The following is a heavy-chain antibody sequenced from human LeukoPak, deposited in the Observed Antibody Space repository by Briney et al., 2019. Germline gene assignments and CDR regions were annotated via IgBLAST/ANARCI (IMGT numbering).Heavy chain of an antibody. J-gene: IGHJ4*02. Sequence: GGSLRLSCAASGFTFSSYSMNWVRQAPGKGLEWVSYISSSSSTIYYADSVKGRFTISRDNAKNSLYLQMNSLRDEDTAVYYCAKDSSYYYGSTCYIDYWGQGALVTVSS. CDR3: AKDSSYYYGSTCYIDY. CDR1: GFTFSSYS. D-gene: IGHD3-22*01. CDR2: ISSSSSTI. V-gene: IGHV3-48*02.